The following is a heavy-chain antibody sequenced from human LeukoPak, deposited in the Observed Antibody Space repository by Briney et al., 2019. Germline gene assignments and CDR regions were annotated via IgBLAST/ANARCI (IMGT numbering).Heavy chain of an antibody. D-gene: IGHD4-17*01. CDR1: GGSINSYY. CDR3: ARGLRKKLDY. J-gene: IGHJ4*02. Sequence: PSETLSLTCTVSGGSINSYYWTWIRQPPGKGLEWIGYIYYSGSTNYNPSLKSRVTISVDTSKNQFSLELSSVTAADTAVYYCARGLRKKLDYWGQGTLVTVSS. V-gene: IGHV4-59*12. CDR2: IYYSGST.